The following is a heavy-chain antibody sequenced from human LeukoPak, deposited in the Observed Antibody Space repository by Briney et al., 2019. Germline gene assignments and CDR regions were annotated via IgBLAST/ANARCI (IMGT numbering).Heavy chain of an antibody. CDR2: IYYSGST. D-gene: IGHD6-13*01. V-gene: IGHV4-39*01. CDR3: ARPPYSSSWYYFDY. J-gene: IGHJ4*02. CDR1: SGSISSSSYY. Sequence: SETLSLTCTVSSGSISSSSYYWGWIRQPPGKGLEWIGSIYYSGSTYYNPSLKSRVTISVDTSKNQFSLKLSSVTAADTAVYYCARPPYSSSWYYFDYWGQGTLVTVSS.